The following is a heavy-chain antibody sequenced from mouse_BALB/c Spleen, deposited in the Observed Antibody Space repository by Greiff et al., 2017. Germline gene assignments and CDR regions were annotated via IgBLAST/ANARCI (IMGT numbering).Heavy chain of an antibody. V-gene: IGHV1-67*01. J-gene: IGHJ1*01. CDR1: GYTFTDYA. Sequence: VQGVESGPELVRPGVSVKISCKGSGYTFTDYAMHWVKQSHAKSLEWIGVISTYSGNTNYNQKFKGKATMTVDKSSSTAYMELARLTSEDSAIYYCARDYRYDVYWYFDVWGAGTTVTVSS. CDR3: ARDYRYDVYWYFDV. D-gene: IGHD2-14*01. CDR2: ISTYSGNT.